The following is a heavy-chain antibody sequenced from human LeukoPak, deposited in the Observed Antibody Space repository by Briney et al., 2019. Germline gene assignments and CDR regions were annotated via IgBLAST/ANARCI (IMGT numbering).Heavy chain of an antibody. Sequence: GGSLRLSCAASGFSFSTYGMHWVRQAPGKGLERVAMIWYDASGQHYADSVKGRFTISRDTSKNTLYLQTNSLRAEDTAVYFCARDSLYDDNGYYHYFDYWGQGTLVTVSS. J-gene: IGHJ4*02. D-gene: IGHD3-22*01. CDR2: IWYDASGQ. CDR3: ARDSLYDDNGYYHYFDY. CDR1: GFSFSTYG. V-gene: IGHV3-33*01.